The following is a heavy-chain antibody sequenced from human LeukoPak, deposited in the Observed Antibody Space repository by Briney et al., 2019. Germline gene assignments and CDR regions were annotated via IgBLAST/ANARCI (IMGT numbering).Heavy chain of an antibody. CDR3: ATHSGSYCSSTSCNLDY. J-gene: IGHJ4*02. CDR1: GYTFTGYY. CDR2: INPNSGGT. D-gene: IGHD2-2*01. V-gene: IGHV1-2*02. Sequence: GASVKVSCKASGYTFTGYYMHWVRQAPGQGLEWMGWINPNSGGTNYAQKFQGRVTMTRDTSISTAYMELSSLRSEDTAVYYCATHSGSYCSSTSCNLDYWGQGTLVTVSS.